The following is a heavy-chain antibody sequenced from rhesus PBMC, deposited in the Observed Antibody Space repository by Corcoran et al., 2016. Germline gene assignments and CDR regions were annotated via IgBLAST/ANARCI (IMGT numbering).Heavy chain of an antibody. J-gene: IGHJ3*01. D-gene: IGHD3-16*01. CDR2: ISWYSGNT. V-gene: IGHV4S9*01. CDR3: ARGKGYYLACDF. Sequence: QVQLQESGPGLVKPSATLSLTCAVSGGSIRDRYYWNWIRQPPGKGLEWFGDISWYSGNTYDNPAHKRRVSISRDTSKNQFFLKLSSVTAADTAVYYCARGKGYYLACDFWGHGLRVTVSS. CDR1: GGSIRDRYY.